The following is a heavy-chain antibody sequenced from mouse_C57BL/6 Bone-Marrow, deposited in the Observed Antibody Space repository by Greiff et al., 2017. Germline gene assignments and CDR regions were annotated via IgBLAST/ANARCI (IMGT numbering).Heavy chain of an antibody. V-gene: IGHV14-4*01. CDR2: IDPENGDT. Sequence: VQLQQSGAELVRPGASVKLSCTASGFNIKDDYMHWVKQRPEQGLEWIGWIDPENGDTEYASKFQGKATITADTSSNTAYLQLSSLTSEDTAVYYCTVDLWAHKYYFDYWGQGTTLTGSS. D-gene: IGHD6-1*01. CDR3: TVDLWAHKYYFDY. CDR1: GFNIKDDY. J-gene: IGHJ2*01.